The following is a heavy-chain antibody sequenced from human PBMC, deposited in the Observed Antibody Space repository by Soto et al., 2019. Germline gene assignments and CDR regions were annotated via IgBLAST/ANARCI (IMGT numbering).Heavy chain of an antibody. CDR1: GYTFTSYG. V-gene: IGHV1-18*01. CDR2: ISAYNGNT. Sequence: ASVKVSCKASGYTFTSYGISWVRQAPGQGLEWMGWISAYNGNTNYAQKLQGRVTMTTETSTSTAYMELRSLRSDDTAVYYCARGGYYDSSGFYYYYGMDVWGQGTTVTVSS. D-gene: IGHD3-22*01. CDR3: ARGGYYDSSGFYYYYGMDV. J-gene: IGHJ6*02.